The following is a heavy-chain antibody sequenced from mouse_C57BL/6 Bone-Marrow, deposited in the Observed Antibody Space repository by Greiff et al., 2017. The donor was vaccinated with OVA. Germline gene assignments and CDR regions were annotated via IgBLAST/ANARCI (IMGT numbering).Heavy chain of an antibody. Sequence: EVQRVESEGGLVQPGSSMTLSCTASGFTFSDYYMAWVRQVPEKGLEWVANINYDGSSTYYLDSLKSRFIISRDNAKNILYLQMSSLKSEDTATYYCARSRGGNYFDYWGQGTTLTVSS. CDR1: GFTFSDYY. CDR2: INYDGSST. J-gene: IGHJ2*01. CDR3: ARSRGGNYFDY. V-gene: IGHV5-16*01.